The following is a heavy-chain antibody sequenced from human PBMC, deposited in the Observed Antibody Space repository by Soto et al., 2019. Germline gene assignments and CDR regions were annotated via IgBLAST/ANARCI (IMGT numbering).Heavy chain of an antibody. Sequence: SVKVSCKASGGTFSSYAISWVRQAPGQGLEWMGGIIPIFGTANYAQKFQGRVTITADESTSTAYMELSSLRSEDTAVYYCAREVAVAGYYYYGMDVWGQGTTVTVSS. V-gene: IGHV1-69*13. D-gene: IGHD6-19*01. CDR3: AREVAVAGYYYYGMDV. CDR1: GGTFSSYA. CDR2: IIPIFGTA. J-gene: IGHJ6*02.